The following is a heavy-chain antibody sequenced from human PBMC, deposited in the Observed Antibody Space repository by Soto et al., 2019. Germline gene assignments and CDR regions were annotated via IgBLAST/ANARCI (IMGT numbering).Heavy chain of an antibody. CDR2: IIPSFGTA. Sequence: GASVKVSCKASGGTFSSYAISWVRQAPGQGLEWMGGIIPSFGTANYAQKFQDRVTITAGESTSTAYMELSSLRSEATAVYYCARDRSYYGSARYEYCYDAIDFCGQGAPPTGSS. CDR3: ARDRSYYGSARYEYCYDAIDF. CDR1: GGTFSSYA. J-gene: IGHJ5*01. V-gene: IGHV1-69*13. D-gene: IGHD3-10*01.